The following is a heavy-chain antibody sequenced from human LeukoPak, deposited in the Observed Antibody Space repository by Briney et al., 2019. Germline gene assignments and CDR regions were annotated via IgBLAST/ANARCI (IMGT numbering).Heavy chain of an antibody. CDR2: ISGSGGST. J-gene: IGHJ4*02. D-gene: IGHD1-26*01. Sequence: GGSLRLSCAASGFTFSSYAMSWVRQAPGKGLEWVSAISGSGGSTYYADSVKGRFTISRDNYKNTLSLQMNSLRPEDTAPYYCARNLNAGNYYYFDYWGQGTLVTVSS. CDR3: ARNLNAGNYYYFDY. V-gene: IGHV3-23*01. CDR1: GFTFSSYA.